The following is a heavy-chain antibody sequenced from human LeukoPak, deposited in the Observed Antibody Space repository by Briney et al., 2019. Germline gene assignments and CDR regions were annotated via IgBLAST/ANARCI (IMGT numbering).Heavy chain of an antibody. CDR2: LSGSGGST. Sequence: GGSLRPSCAASGFTFSNYAMSWVRQAPGKGLEWVSALSGSGGSTYYADSVKGRFTISRDNSKNTLYLQMNSLRAEDTAVYYCAKDRGSFGPESYWGQGTLVTVSS. CDR1: GFTFSNYA. CDR3: AKDRGSFGPESY. J-gene: IGHJ4*02. V-gene: IGHV3-23*01. D-gene: IGHD1-26*01.